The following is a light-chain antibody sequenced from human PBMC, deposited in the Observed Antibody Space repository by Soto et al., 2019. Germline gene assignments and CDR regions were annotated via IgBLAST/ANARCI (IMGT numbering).Light chain of an antibody. CDR3: QQYNNWPT. Sequence: EIVLTQSPATLSLSPGERATLSCRASQSVSSSYLAWYQQKPGQAPRLLIYGASSRATGIPARFSGSGSGTEFTLTISSLKSEDFAVYYCQQYNNWPTFGQGTKVDNK. CDR2: GAS. CDR1: QSVSSSY. J-gene: IGKJ1*01. V-gene: IGKV3-15*01.